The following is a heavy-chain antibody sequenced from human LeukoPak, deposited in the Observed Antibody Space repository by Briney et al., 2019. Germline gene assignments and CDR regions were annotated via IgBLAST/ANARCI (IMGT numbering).Heavy chain of an antibody. Sequence: PGGSLRLSCAASGFTVCANYMTWVRQAPGKGLEWVSVIYSGGTTYYADSVKGRFSISRDNSKNTLYLQMNSLRAEDTAVYYCARYDYGRSGFDYWGQGTLVTVSS. CDR1: GFTVCANY. J-gene: IGHJ4*02. CDR2: IYSGGTT. D-gene: IGHD5-12*01. V-gene: IGHV3-66*01. CDR3: ARYDYGRSGFDY.